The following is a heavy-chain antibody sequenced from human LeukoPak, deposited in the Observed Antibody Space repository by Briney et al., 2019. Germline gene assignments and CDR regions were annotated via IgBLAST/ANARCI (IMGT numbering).Heavy chain of an antibody. CDR2: IYTSGST. CDR3: ARDGRYNWNPGWFDP. Sequence: SETLSLTCTVSGGSISSYYWSWIRQPAGKGLEWIGRIYTSGSTNYNPSLKSRVTMSVDTSKNQFSLKLSSVTAADTAVYYCARDGRYNWNPGWFDPWGQGTLVTVSS. V-gene: IGHV4-4*07. J-gene: IGHJ5*02. CDR1: GGSISSYY. D-gene: IGHD1-20*01.